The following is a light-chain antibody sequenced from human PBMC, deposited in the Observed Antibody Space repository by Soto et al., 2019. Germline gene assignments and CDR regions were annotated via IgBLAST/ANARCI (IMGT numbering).Light chain of an antibody. Sequence: QSVLTQPPSVSAAPGQKVTISCSGSSSNIGNNYVSWYQQLPGTAPKLLIYENNKRPSRIPDRFSGSKSGTSATLGSTGLQTGDEADYYCGTWDSSLSAVVFGGGTKVTVL. V-gene: IGLV1-51*02. CDR1: SSNIGNNY. J-gene: IGLJ2*01. CDR3: GTWDSSLSAVV. CDR2: ENN.